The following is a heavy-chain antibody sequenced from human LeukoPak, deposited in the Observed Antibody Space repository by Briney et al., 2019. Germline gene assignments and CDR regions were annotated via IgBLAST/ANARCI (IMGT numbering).Heavy chain of an antibody. CDR3: ADITLDTAMVGSSVRPVDY. D-gene: IGHD5-18*01. V-gene: IGHV3-30*03. CDR2: ISYDGSNK. CDR1: GFTFSSYG. J-gene: IGHJ4*02. Sequence: PGGSLRLSCAASGFTFSSYGMHWVRQAPGKGLEWVAVISYDGSNKYYADSVKGRFTISRDNSKNTLYLQMNSLRAEDTAVYYCADITLDTAMVGSSVRPVDYWGQGTLVTVSS.